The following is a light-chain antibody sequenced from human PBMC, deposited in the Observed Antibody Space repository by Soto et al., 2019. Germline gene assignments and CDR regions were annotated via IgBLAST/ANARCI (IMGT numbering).Light chain of an antibody. Sequence: DIQMTQSPSSVSASVGDRVTITCRASQGSSSWLAWYQQKPGKAPKLLIYAASSLQRGVPSRVSGSGSGTDVTLTISSRQPADFATYYCQQANRFPLTFGGGTKVDIK. CDR3: QQANRFPLT. CDR1: QGSSSW. V-gene: IGKV1-12*01. J-gene: IGKJ4*01. CDR2: AAS.